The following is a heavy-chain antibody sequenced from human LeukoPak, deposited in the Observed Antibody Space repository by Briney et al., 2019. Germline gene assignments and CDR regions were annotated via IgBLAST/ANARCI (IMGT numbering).Heavy chain of an antibody. CDR3: ASGVEYCSSTSCYQTPFDY. CDR2: IIPIFGTA. D-gene: IGHD2-2*01. CDR1: GGTFSSYA. Sequence: ASVKVSCKASGGTFSSYAISWVRQAPGQGLEWMGGIIPIFGTANYAQKFQGRVTITADESTSTAYMELSSLRSEDTAVYYCASGVEYCSSTSCYQTPFDYWGQGTLVTVSS. J-gene: IGHJ4*02. V-gene: IGHV1-69*13.